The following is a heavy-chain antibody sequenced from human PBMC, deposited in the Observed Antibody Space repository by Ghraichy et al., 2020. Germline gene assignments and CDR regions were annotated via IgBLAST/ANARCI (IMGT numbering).Heavy chain of an antibody. J-gene: IGHJ3*01. D-gene: IGHD4/OR15-4a*01. CDR1: GFTFSSYG. CDR2: IWYDGSNK. V-gene: IGHV3-33*08. Sequence: GGSLRLSCAASGFTFSSYGMHWVRQAPGKGLEWVAVIWYDGSNKYYADSVKGRFTISRDNSKNTLYLQMNSLRAEDTAVYYCSRHRTDSRYYGASSDAFDYWAQGTKVTVSS. CDR3: SRHRTDSRYYGASSDAFDY.